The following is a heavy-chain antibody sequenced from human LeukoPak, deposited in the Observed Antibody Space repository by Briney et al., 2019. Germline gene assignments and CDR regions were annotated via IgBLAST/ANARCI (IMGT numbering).Heavy chain of an antibody. CDR3: AKGDPYDY. CDR2: IYHSGST. V-gene: IGHV4-38-2*02. CDR1: GYSISSGYY. Sequence: SETLSLTCTVSGYSISSGYYWGWIRQPPGKGLEWIGSIYHSGSTYYNPSLKSRVTTSVDTSKNQFSLKLSSVTAADTAVYYCAKGDPYDYWGQGTLVTVSS. J-gene: IGHJ4*02.